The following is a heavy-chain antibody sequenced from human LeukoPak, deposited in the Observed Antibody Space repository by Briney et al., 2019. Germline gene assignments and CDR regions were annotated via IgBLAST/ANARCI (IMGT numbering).Heavy chain of an antibody. CDR1: GNTFTNYY. J-gene: IGHJ5*02. V-gene: IGHV1-46*01. D-gene: IGHD4-17*01. Sequence: ASVKVSCKASGNTFTNYYVHWVRQAPGQGLEWMGIINPSGGGTNYAQKFQARVTMTRDTSTSTVYMELSSLRSEDTAVYYCARDLGAQTTVFFDPWGQGTLVTVSS. CDR2: INPSGGGT. CDR3: ARDLGAQTTVFFDP.